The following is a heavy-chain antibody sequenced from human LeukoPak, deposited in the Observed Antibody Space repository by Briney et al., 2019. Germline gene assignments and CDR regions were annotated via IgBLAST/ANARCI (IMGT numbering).Heavy chain of an antibody. D-gene: IGHD6-6*01. Sequence: PGGSLRLSCAASGFKFSTYSMNWVRQAPGKGLEWLSSISSASTYIYYADSVKGRFTISRDNAKNSLYLQMNSLRAEDTAVYYCATYSRSSGYYYYMDVWGKGATVTVSS. CDR2: ISSASTYI. J-gene: IGHJ6*03. V-gene: IGHV3-21*01. CDR1: GFKFSTYS. CDR3: ATYSRSSGYYYYMDV.